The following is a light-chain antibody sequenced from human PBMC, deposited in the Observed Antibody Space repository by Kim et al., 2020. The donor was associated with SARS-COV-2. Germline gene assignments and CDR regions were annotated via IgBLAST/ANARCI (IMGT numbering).Light chain of an antibody. Sequence: LPPGARAPLSCRASHGVSSYLAWYQQNPGQAPRLLIYDASNRATGIPARISGSGSGTDFTLTISSLEPEDFAVYYCQQRSNWPQLTFGGGTKVEIK. CDR2: DAS. CDR3: QQRSNWPQLT. J-gene: IGKJ4*01. CDR1: HGVSSY. V-gene: IGKV3-11*01.